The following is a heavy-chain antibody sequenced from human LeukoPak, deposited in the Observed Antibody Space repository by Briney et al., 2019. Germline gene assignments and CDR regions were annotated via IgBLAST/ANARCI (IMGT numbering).Heavy chain of an antibody. CDR2: INHSGST. D-gene: IGHD3-22*01. J-gene: IGHJ3*02. Sequence: SETLSLTCAVYGGSFSGYYWSWIRQPPGKGLEWIGEINHSGSTNYNPSLKSRVTISVDTSKNQFSLKLSSVTAADTAVYYCARGLPAYYYDSSGYYYLDAFDIWGQGTMVTVSS. CDR3: ARGLPAYYYDSSGYYYLDAFDI. CDR1: GGSFSGYY. V-gene: IGHV4-34*01.